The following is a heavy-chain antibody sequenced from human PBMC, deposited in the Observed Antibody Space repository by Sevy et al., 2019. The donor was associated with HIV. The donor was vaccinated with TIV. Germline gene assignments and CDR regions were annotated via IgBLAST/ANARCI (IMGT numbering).Heavy chain of an antibody. J-gene: IGHJ5*02. CDR3: ARYYDTSGYPWFDP. CDR2: IIPLFGTT. D-gene: IGHD3-22*01. CDR1: GETYSSYA. V-gene: IGHV1-69*13. Sequence: SVKVSCKASGETYSSYAISWVRQAPGQGLEWMGGIIPLFGTTNYAQNFQGRVTITADESTSTAYMELSSLSSEDTAVYYCARYYDTSGYPWFDPWGQGTLVTVSS.